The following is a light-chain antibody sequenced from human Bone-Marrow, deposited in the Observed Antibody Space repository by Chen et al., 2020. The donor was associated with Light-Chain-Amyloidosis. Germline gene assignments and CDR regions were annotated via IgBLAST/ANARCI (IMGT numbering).Light chain of an antibody. CDR2: DDS. Sequence: SYVLTQPSSVSVAPGPTATIACGGNNIGSTSVHWYKQTSGLAPLLVVYDDSDRPSGIPQRLSGSNSGNTATLTISRVEAGDEADYYCQVWDRSSDRPVFGGGTKLTVL. CDR3: QVWDRSSDRPV. J-gene: IGLJ3*02. V-gene: IGLV3-21*02. CDR1: NIGSTS.